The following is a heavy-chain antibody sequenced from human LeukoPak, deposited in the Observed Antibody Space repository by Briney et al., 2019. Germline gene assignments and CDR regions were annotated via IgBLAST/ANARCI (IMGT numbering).Heavy chain of an antibody. Sequence: GGSLRLSCAASGFTFSSYWMHWVRQAPGEGLVWVSRINSDGSSTSYADSVKGRFTISRDNAKNTLYLQMNSLRAEDTAVYYCARDAGYDWFDPWGQGTLVTVSS. CDR2: INSDGSST. J-gene: IGHJ5*02. CDR3: ARDAGYDWFDP. CDR1: GFTFSSYW. D-gene: IGHD5-18*01. V-gene: IGHV3-74*01.